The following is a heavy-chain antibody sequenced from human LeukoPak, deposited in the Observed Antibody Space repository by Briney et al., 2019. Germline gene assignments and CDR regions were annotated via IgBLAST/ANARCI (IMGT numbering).Heavy chain of an antibody. Sequence: SETPSLTRMDSRGSISSTSYYSGSIRQPPRKWLGWIGSIYYSGSTYYNPSLKSRVNISVDTSKNQFSLKLSSVPAADTAVYYCARTLLADYGGNSEDYWGQGTLVTVSS. CDR2: IYYSGST. CDR3: ARTLLADYGGNSEDY. D-gene: IGHD4-23*01. CDR1: RGSISSTSYY. J-gene: IGHJ4*02. V-gene: IGHV4-39*01.